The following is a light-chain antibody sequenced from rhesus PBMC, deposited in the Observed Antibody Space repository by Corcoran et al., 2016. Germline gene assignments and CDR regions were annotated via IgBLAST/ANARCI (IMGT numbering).Light chain of an antibody. Sequence: DIQMTQSPSSLSASVGDRVTITCRASQGISNWLAWYQQKTGKAPKLLIYRASNLETGVPARFIGSGSGTDFTLTISSLQPEDIATEYCQQHDNSPYSFGQGTKVEIK. J-gene: IGKJ2*01. CDR2: RAS. CDR3: QQHDNSPYS. CDR1: QGISNW. V-gene: IGKV1-69*01.